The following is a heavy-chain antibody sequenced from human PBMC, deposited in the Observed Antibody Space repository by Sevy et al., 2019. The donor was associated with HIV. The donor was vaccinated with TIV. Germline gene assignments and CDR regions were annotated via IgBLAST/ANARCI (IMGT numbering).Heavy chain of an antibody. CDR1: GGSISSGGYY. Sequence: KASETLSLTCTVSGGSISSGGYYWSWIRQHPGKGLEWIGYIYYSGSTYYNPSLKSRVTISVDTSKNQFSLKLSSVTAADTAVYYCARSPYVPGFDYWGQGTLVTVSS. CDR2: IYYSGST. CDR3: ARSPYVPGFDY. D-gene: IGHD3-10*01. V-gene: IGHV4-31*03. J-gene: IGHJ4*02.